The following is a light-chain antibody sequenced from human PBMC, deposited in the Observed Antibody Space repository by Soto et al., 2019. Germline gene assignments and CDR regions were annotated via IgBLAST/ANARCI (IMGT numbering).Light chain of an antibody. CDR2: DAP. CDR3: QQYDTLLT. V-gene: IGKV1-33*01. Sequence: DIQMTQSPSSLSASIGDRVTITCQASQDIRKYLNWYQQKPGKAPKLLIYDAPKLETGVPSRFSGSGSGTDFTFTISSLQPEDIATYYCQQYDTLLTFGQGTRLEIK. J-gene: IGKJ5*01. CDR1: QDIRKY.